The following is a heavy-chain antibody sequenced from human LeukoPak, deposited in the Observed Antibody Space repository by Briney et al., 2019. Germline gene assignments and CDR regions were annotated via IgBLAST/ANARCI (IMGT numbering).Heavy chain of an antibody. Sequence: PGGSLRLSCAASGFTFDDYAMLWVRQAPGKGLEWVSLISGDGGSTYYADSVKGRFTISRDNSKNSLYLQMNSLRTEDTALYYCATRGYSYALDYWGQGTLVTVSS. J-gene: IGHJ4*02. D-gene: IGHD5-18*01. CDR2: ISGDGGST. V-gene: IGHV3-43*02. CDR1: GFTFDDYA. CDR3: ATRGYSYALDY.